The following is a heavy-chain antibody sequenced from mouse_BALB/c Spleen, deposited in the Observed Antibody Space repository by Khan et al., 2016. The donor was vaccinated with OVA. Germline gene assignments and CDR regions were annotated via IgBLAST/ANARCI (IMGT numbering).Heavy chain of an antibody. D-gene: IGHD2-4*01. J-gene: IGHJ4*01. CDR3: ARDDYFVGDAMDY. CDR1: GYTFTTYY. V-gene: IGHV1S56*01. Sequence: QVQLQQSGPEVVKPGASVRISCKASGYTFTTYYIHWVRQRPGQGLEWIGWIYPGNVNTKYNERFKGKATLTADKSSSPVYIHLSSLTSEDSAVYFCARDDYFVGDAMDYWGQGTSVTVSS. CDR2: IYPGNVNT.